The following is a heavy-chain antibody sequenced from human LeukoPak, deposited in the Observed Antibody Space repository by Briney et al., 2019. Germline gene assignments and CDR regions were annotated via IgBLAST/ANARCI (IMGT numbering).Heavy chain of an antibody. CDR2: INHSGST. D-gene: IGHD6-13*01. Sequence: SETLSLTCAVYGGSFSGYYWSWIRQPPGKGLEWIGEINHSGSTNYNPSLKSRVTISVDTSKNQFSLKLSSVTAADTAVYYCARGVDSSSCFRSLAFDIWGQGTMVTVSS. CDR1: GGSFSGYY. V-gene: IGHV4-34*01. CDR3: ARGVDSSSCFRSLAFDI. J-gene: IGHJ3*02.